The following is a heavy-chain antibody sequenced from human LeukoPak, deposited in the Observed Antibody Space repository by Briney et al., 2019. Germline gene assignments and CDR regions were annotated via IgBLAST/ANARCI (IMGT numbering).Heavy chain of an antibody. V-gene: IGHV4-4*07. Sequence: SETLSLTCTVSGGSISSYYWSWIRQPAGKGLEWIGRIYTSGSTNCNPSLKSRVTMSVDTSKNQFSLKLSSVTAADTAVYYCARDSSQNYDFWSGYFDYWGQGTLVTVSS. CDR2: IYTSGST. D-gene: IGHD3-3*01. J-gene: IGHJ4*02. CDR1: GGSISSYY. CDR3: ARDSSQNYDFWSGYFDY.